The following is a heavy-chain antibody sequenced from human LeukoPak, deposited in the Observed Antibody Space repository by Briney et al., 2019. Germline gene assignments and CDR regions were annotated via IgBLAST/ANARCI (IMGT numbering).Heavy chain of an antibody. D-gene: IGHD1-26*01. J-gene: IGHJ4*02. Sequence: PGGSLRLSCAASGFTFSSYAMHWVRQAPGKGLEWVAVISYDGSNKYYADSVKGRFTISRDNSKNTLYLQMNSLRAEDTAVYYCARGLGGSSEEFAYWGQGTLVTVSS. CDR2: ISYDGSNK. V-gene: IGHV3-30-3*01. CDR1: GFTFSSYA. CDR3: ARGLGGSSEEFAY.